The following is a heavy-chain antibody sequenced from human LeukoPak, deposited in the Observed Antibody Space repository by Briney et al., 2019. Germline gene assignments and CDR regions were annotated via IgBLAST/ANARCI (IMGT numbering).Heavy chain of an antibody. Sequence: PGGSLRLSCAASGFTFSSYSMNWVRQAPGKGLVWISYISSTGSIYYADSVKGRFTISRDNAKNSLYLQMNSLRDEDTAVYYCARDRYGSGSYYLDYWGQGTLVTVSS. CDR3: ARDRYGSGSYYLDY. J-gene: IGHJ4*02. V-gene: IGHV3-48*02. CDR1: GFTFSSYS. CDR2: ISSTGSI. D-gene: IGHD3-10*01.